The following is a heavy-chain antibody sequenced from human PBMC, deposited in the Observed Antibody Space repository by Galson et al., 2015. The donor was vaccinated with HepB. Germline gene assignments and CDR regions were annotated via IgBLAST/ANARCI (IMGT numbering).Heavy chain of an antibody. V-gene: IGHV5-51*01. CDR3: ARHTNMAPIRTFDH. J-gene: IGHJ4*02. CDR2: IYPDDSDT. CDR1: GYTFTTYW. Sequence: QSGAEVTKPGESLKISCQASGYTFTTYWIGWVRQRPGKRLEWMGIIYPDDSDTRYNPSFQGQVTISGDRSSSTAYLQWSSLKASDTAMYYCARHTNMAPIRTFDHWGQGTLVAVSS. D-gene: IGHD1-14*01.